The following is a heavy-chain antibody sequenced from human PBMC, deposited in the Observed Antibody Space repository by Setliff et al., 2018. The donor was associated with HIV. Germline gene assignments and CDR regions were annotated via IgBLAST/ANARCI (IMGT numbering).Heavy chain of an antibody. Sequence: SETLSLTCNVSGDSISNSYYWGWIRRAPGKGLEWIGSMYYSGTTYYNLSLKTRLTMTVDASKSQLSLKLSSVTAADSAFYYCARASAYKGVFSVTHGAFDNWGRGILVTVSS. D-gene: IGHD1-1*01. CDR1: GDSISNSYY. CDR3: ARASAYKGVFSVTHGAFDN. V-gene: IGHV4-39*07. CDR2: MYYSGTT. J-gene: IGHJ4*02.